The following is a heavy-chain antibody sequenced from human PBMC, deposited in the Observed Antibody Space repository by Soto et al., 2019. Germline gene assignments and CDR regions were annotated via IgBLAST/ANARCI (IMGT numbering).Heavy chain of an antibody. J-gene: IGHJ4*02. CDR2: IIDDGGRA. D-gene: IGHD6-19*01. CDR3: ARDKMEQWLVGCYLDY. V-gene: IGHV3-23*01. CDR1: GFSFSNHA. Sequence: EVQLLESGGGLVQPGGSLRLSCSASGFSFSNHAMSWVRQAPGKGLEWVSAIIDDGGRAYYADSVKGRFTISRDNYRNTLSLQMNSLRAEDTAVYYCARDKMEQWLVGCYLDYWGQVTQVTVSS.